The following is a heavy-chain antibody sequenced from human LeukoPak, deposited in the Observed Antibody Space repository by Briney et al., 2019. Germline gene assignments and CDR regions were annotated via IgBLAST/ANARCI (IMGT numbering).Heavy chain of an antibody. J-gene: IGHJ4*02. CDR1: GFTVSSNY. CDR2: IYSGGST. Sequence: GGSLRLSCAASGFTVSSNYMSWVRQAPGKGLEWVSVIYSGGSTYYADSVKGRFTISRDNSKNTLYLQMNSLRAEDTAVYYCARDVGYGDAGYFDYWGQGTLVTVSS. V-gene: IGHV3-66*01. D-gene: IGHD4-17*01. CDR3: ARDVGYGDAGYFDY.